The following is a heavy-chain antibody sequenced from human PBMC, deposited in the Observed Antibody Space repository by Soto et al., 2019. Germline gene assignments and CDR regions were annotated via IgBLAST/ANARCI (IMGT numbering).Heavy chain of an antibody. CDR2: INHSGST. J-gene: IGHJ4*02. CDR3: ARGSDSSGFNYFDY. V-gene: IGHV4-34*01. D-gene: IGHD6-19*01. Sequence: SETLSLTCAVYGGSFSSYYWSWIRQPPGKGLEWIGEINHSGSTNYNPSLKSRVTISVDTSKNQFSLKLSSVTAADTAVYYCARGSDSSGFNYFDYWGQGTLVTVSS. CDR1: GGSFSSYY.